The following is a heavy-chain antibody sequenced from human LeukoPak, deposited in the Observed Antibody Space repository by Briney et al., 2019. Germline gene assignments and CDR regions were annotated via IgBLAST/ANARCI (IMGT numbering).Heavy chain of an antibody. CDR1: GGSISSYY. J-gene: IGHJ3*02. CDR3: ARDIRAIVSSGYHDTLDI. V-gene: IGHV4-4*07. D-gene: IGHD3-22*01. Sequence: SGTLSLTCTVSGGSISSYYWSWIWQPAGEGLEWSGRIYTSGSTNYNPPPKSRVTMSDDTSQNQFSLSLSAVTPAGTPLYICARDIRAIVSSGYHDTLDIWSQGTMATVS. CDR2: IYTSGST.